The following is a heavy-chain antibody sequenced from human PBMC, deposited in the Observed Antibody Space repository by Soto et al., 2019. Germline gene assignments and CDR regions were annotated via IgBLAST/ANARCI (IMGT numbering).Heavy chain of an antibody. CDR3: ARFAKEENPKLESWYAFDF. CDR1: GGSIRSGGYF. D-gene: IGHD6-13*01. J-gene: IGHJ4*02. Sequence: VQLQESGPGLVKPSQTLSLTCTVSGGSIRSGGYFWSWVRQQPGKGLEWIGHIYYRGGTSYNPSLESRVAMSVDTSKNDFTLKVNSVTAADTAIYYCARFAKEENPKLESWYAFDFWGRGTLVTVSS. V-gene: IGHV4-31*03. CDR2: IYYRGGT.